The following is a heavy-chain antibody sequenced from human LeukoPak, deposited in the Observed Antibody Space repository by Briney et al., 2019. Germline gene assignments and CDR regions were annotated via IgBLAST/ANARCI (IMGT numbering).Heavy chain of an antibody. Sequence: GASVKVSCKASGYTFTGYYMHWVRQAPGQGLEWMGWINPNSGGTNYAQKFQGRVTMTRDTSISTAYMELSRLRSDDTAVYYCARVDPSVTFYTAMVNSYCYMDVWGKGTTVTVSS. V-gene: IGHV1-2*02. CDR3: ARVDPSVTFYTAMVNSYCYMDV. CDR2: INPNSGGT. J-gene: IGHJ6*03. D-gene: IGHD5-18*01. CDR1: GYTFTGYY.